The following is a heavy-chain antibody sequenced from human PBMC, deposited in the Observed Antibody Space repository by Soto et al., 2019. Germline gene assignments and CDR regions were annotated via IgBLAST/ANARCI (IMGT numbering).Heavy chain of an antibody. CDR1: GGTFSSYT. CDR2: IIPILGIA. V-gene: IGHV1-69*04. D-gene: IGHD1-7*01. Sequence: ASVKVSCKASGGTFSSYTISWVRQAPGQGLEWMGRIIPILGIANYAQKFQGRVTITADKSTGTAYMELSSLRSEDTAVYYCARDGGELRTIDYFDYWGQGTLVTVSS. CDR3: ARDGGELRTIDYFDY. J-gene: IGHJ4*02.